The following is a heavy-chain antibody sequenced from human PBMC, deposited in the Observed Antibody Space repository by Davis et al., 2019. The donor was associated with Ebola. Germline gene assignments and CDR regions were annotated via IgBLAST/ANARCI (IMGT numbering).Heavy chain of an antibody. CDR2: ISWNSGSI. CDR3: AKDTGYSSSWYYFDY. D-gene: IGHD6-13*01. V-gene: IGHV3-9*01. J-gene: IGHJ4*02. CDR1: GFTFDDYA. Sequence: SLKISCAASGFTFDDYAMHWVRQAPGKGLEWVSGISWNSGSIGYADSVKGRFTISRDNAKNSLYLQMNSLRAEDTALYYCAKDTGYSSSWYYFDYWGQGTLVTVSS.